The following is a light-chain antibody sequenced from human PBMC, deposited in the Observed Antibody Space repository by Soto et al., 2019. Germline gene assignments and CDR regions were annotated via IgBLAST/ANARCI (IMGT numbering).Light chain of an antibody. CDR3: QSFDSSLSGVV. V-gene: IGLV1-40*01. CDR2: ANN. Sequence: QPVLTQPPSVSGAPGQRVTISCTGSSSNIGAGHDVHWYQQLPGTAPKLLIYANNNRPSVVPDRFSGSKTGTSASLAITGLQTEDEADYYCQSFDSSLSGVVFGGGTKLTVL. J-gene: IGLJ2*01. CDR1: SSNIGAGHD.